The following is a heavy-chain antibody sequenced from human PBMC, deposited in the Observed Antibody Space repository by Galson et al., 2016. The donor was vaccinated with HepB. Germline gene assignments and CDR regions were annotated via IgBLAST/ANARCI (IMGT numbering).Heavy chain of an antibody. D-gene: IGHD3-9*01. Sequence: SLRLSCAVSGLNFSNYGMHWVRQAPGKGLEWVALISKDGSHKFYEDSVKDRFTISRDNSKNTVSLQIDSLRTEDTALFYCAIVDFVTDGAFAIWGQGAMVIVSS. CDR1: GLNFSNYG. J-gene: IGHJ3*02. V-gene: IGHV3-30*03. CDR2: ISKDGSHK. CDR3: AIVDFVTDGAFAI.